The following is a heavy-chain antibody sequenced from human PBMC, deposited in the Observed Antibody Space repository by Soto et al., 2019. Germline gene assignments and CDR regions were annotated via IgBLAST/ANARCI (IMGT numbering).Heavy chain of an antibody. CDR2: ISGSGGDT. V-gene: IGHV3-23*01. Sequence: GGSLRLSCAASGFTFSSYTMTWVRQAPGKGLEWVSGISGSGGDTYYADSVKGRFTISRDNSKNTLYLQMNSLSAEDTAVYYCAKDERPSQGRFLEWFDYWGQGTLVTVSS. D-gene: IGHD3-3*01. CDR3: AKDERPSQGRFLEWFDY. J-gene: IGHJ4*02. CDR1: GFTFSSYT.